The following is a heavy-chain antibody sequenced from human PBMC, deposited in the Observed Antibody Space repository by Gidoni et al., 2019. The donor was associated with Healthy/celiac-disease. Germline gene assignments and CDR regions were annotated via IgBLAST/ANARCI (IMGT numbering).Heavy chain of an antibody. CDR1: GGSFSDYF. Sequence: QVQLQQWGAGLLKPSETLSLTCAVYGGSFSDYFWSWIRQPPGQGLEWIGEINHSGSTNYNPSLKSRVTISVDTSKNQFSLKLTSVTAADTAVYYCARAKMPAMVRGVMRKYNWFDPWGQGTLVTVSS. V-gene: IGHV4-34*01. D-gene: IGHD3-10*01. J-gene: IGHJ5*02. CDR2: INHSGST. CDR3: ARAKMPAMVRGVMRKYNWFDP.